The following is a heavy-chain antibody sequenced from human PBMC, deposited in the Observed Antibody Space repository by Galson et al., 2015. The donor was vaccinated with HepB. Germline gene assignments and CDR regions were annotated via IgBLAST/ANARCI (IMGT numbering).Heavy chain of an antibody. J-gene: IGHJ6*03. D-gene: IGHD1-1*01. CDR1: GFTVSSNH. V-gene: IGHV3-53*01. Sequence: SLRLSCAASGFTVSSNHMSWVRQAPGKGLEWVSLIYSGGTSYYADSVKGRFTISRDNPKNTLYFQMNNLRAADTAVYYCARTRNWNYYMDVWGKGTTVTVSS. CDR2: IYSGGTS. CDR3: ARTRNWNYYMDV.